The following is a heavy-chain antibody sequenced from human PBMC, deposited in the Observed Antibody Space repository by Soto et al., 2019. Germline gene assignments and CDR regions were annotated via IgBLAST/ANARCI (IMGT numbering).Heavy chain of an antibody. D-gene: IGHD3-22*01. J-gene: IGHJ4*02. V-gene: IGHV1-69*13. CDR1: GGTFSSYA. Sequence: SVKVSCKASGGTFSSYAIIWVRQAPGQGLEWMGGIIPIFGTANYAQKFQGRVTITADESTSTAYMELSSLRSEDTAVYYCAQYYYDSSGYYVSYWGQGTLVTVSS. CDR2: IIPIFGTA. CDR3: AQYYYDSSGYYVSY.